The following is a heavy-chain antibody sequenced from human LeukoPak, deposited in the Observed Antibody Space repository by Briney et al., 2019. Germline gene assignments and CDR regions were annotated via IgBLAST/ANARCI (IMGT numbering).Heavy chain of an antibody. CDR3: ARETRELRVADY. CDR1: GGTFSSYA. D-gene: IGHD1-26*01. V-gene: IGHV1-69*11. CDR2: IIPILGTA. J-gene: IGHJ4*02. Sequence: GASVKVSCKASGGTFSSYATSWVRQAPGQGLEWMGRIIPILGTANYAQKFQGRVTITADESTSTAYMELSSLRSEDTAVYYRARETRELRVADYWGQGTLVTVSS.